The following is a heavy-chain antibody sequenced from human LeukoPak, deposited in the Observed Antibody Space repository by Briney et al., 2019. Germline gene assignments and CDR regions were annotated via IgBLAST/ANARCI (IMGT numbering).Heavy chain of an antibody. V-gene: IGHV5-51*01. J-gene: IGHJ3*02. CDR1: GYSFTSYW. D-gene: IGHD6-19*01. CDR2: IYPGDSDT. CDR3: ARSAVAGTRASHAFDI. Sequence: GESLKISCKGSGYSFTSYWIGWVRQMPGKGLEWMGIIYPGDSDTRYGPSFQGQVTISADKSISTAYLQWSSLKASDTAMYYCARSAVAGTRASHAFDIWGQGTMVTVSS.